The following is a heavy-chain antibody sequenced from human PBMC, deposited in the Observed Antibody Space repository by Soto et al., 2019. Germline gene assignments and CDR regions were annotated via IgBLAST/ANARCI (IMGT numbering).Heavy chain of an antibody. CDR3: ARESRRRPNALFAVVIKAFDI. CDR2: INHSGST. CDR1: GGSFSGDY. V-gene: IGHV4-34*01. Sequence: PSETLSLTCGVYGGSFSGDYWSWIRQPPGKGLERIGEINHSGSTTYNPSLKSRVTIAVDAAKNQFPLKLSSVTAEDTAVYYCARESRRRPNALFAVVIKAFDIWGQGTMVTVSS. J-gene: IGHJ3*02. D-gene: IGHD3-3*01.